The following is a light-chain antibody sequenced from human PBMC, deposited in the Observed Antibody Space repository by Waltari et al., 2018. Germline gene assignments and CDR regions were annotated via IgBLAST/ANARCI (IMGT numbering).Light chain of an antibody. V-gene: IGLV4-69*01. CDR1: RGHNSYA. Sequence: QLVLTQSPSASASLGASVKLTCTLRRGHNSYAIAWHKQQPEKGPRYLMKLNSDGSHSKGDGRPAGFSCSSSAAVRNLTISSLQSEDEAYYYCQSWDSGTVVFGGGTKLTVL. J-gene: IGLJ2*01. CDR3: QSWDSGTVV. CDR2: LNSDGSH.